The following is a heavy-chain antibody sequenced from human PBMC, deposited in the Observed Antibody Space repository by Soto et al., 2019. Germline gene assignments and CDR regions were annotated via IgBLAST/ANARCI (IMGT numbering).Heavy chain of an antibody. D-gene: IGHD6-13*01. Sequence: ASVKVSCKSSGYVFTGYYMHWVRQAPGQGLEWLGWINPISGDTKYAQKFQGWVTMTRDTSSDTVYMELTRLRSDDTAVYYCAIDYGAAAGTSLNWFDPWGQGTLVTVSS. CDR2: INPISGDT. J-gene: IGHJ5*02. V-gene: IGHV1-2*04. CDR1: GYVFTGYY. CDR3: AIDYGAAAGTSLNWFDP.